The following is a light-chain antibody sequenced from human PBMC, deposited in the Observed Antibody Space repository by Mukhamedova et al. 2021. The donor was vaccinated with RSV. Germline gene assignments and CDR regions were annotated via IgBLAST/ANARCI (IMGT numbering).Light chain of an antibody. Sequence: WYQRRVHGKAPQVLIYLTSILHTGVPSRFSGSGFGTDFSLTISSLQPEDFAVYYCQQSFSKLSFGQGTKVEMK. V-gene: IGKV1-39*01. J-gene: IGKJ1*01. CDR3: QQSFSKLS. CDR2: LTS.